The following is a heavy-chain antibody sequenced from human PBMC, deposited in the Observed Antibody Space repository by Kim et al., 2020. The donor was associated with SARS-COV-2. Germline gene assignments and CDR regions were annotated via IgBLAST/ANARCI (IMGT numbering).Heavy chain of an antibody. D-gene: IGHD5-12*01. CDR1: GGSISSYY. CDR2: LYYTGRT. V-gene: IGHV4-59*13. J-gene: IGHJ3*01. CDR3: ARAGNIDGFDAFDV. Sequence: SETLSLTCTVSGGSISSYYWNWIRQSPGKGLEWIGYLYYTGRTNYNPALKSRVTISVDTSKNQPSLKLTSVSAADTAVYYCARAGNIDGFDAFDVWGRGT.